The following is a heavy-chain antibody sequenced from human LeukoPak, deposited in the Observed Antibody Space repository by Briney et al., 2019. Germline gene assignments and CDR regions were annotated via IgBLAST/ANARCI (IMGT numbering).Heavy chain of an antibody. Sequence: GGSLRLSCAASGSTFSSYSMNWVRQAPGKGLEWVSSISSSSSYIYYADSVKGRFTISRDNAKNSLYLQMNSLRAEDTAVYYCARDAGPYCSSTSCYTILMDVWGKGTTVTVSS. CDR1: GSTFSSYS. V-gene: IGHV3-21*01. CDR3: ARDAGPYCSSTSCYTILMDV. J-gene: IGHJ6*03. CDR2: ISSSSSYI. D-gene: IGHD2-2*02.